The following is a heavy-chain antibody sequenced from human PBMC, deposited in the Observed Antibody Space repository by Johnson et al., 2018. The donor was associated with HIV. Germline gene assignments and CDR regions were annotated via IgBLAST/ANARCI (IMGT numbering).Heavy chain of an antibody. D-gene: IGHD6-13*01. CDR1: GFTFSDYY. Sequence: QMLLVESGGGLVKPGGSLRLSCAASGFTFSDYYMSWIRQAPGKGLEWVSYISSSGSTIYYADSVKGRFTISRDNAKNSLYLQMNSLRAEDTAVYYCAKDQWSSSWTNDAFDSGGQGTMVTVSS. CDR3: AKDQWSSSWTNDAFDS. J-gene: IGHJ3*02. CDR2: ISSSGSTI. V-gene: IGHV3-11*04.